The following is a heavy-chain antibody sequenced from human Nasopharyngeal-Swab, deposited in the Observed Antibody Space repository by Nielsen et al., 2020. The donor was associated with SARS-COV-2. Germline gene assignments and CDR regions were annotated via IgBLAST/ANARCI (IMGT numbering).Heavy chain of an antibody. Sequence: ASVKVSCKASGYTFTSYGISWVRQAPGQGLEWMGWISAYNGNTNYAQKLQGRVTMTTDTSTSTASMELRSLRSDDTAVYYCARDPGREDPFDYWGQGTLVTVSS. D-gene: IGHD2-15*01. CDR2: ISAYNGNT. CDR1: GYTFTSYG. J-gene: IGHJ4*02. V-gene: IGHV1-18*01. CDR3: ARDPGREDPFDY.